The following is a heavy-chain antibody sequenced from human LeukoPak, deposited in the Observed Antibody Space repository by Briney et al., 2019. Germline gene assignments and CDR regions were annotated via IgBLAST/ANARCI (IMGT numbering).Heavy chain of an antibody. J-gene: IGHJ4*02. Sequence: GGSLRLSCEASGFTLSTYPMHWVRQAPDKGLEWVAMISHHGSNEYYADSVKGQFTISRDNSKNTLYLQMNNPRVEDTAIYYCARVHDTSGYYHYFDSWGQGTLVTVSS. V-gene: IGHV3-30*14. CDR3: ARVHDTSGYYHYFDS. CDR2: ISHHGSNE. CDR1: GFTLSTYP. D-gene: IGHD3-9*01.